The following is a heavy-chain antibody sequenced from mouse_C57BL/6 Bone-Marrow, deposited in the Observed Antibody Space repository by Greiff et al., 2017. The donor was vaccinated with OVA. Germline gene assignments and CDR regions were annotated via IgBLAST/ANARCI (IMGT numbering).Heavy chain of an antibody. V-gene: IGHV1-69*01. Sequence: QVQLKQPGAELVMPGASVKLSCKASGYTFTSYWMHWVKQRPGQGLEWIGEIDPSDSYTNYNQKFKGKSTLTVDKSSSTAYMQLSSLTSEDSAVYYCARTPYYSNPYYAMDYWGQGTSVTVSS. D-gene: IGHD2-5*01. J-gene: IGHJ4*01. CDR2: IDPSDSYT. CDR3: ARTPYYSNPYYAMDY. CDR1: GYTFTSYW.